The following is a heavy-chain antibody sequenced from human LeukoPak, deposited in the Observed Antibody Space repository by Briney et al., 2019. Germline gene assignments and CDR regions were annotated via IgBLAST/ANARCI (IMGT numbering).Heavy chain of an antibody. CDR1: GFTLTDYY. V-gene: IGHV3-11*01. D-gene: IGHD5-24*01. Sequence: GGSLRLSCAASGFTLTDYYMSWIRQAPGKGLEWVSYISSSGDTIYYADSVKGRFTISRDNAKNSLYLQMNSLRAEDTAMYYFASNDGYNYYFDYWGQGALVTLSS. J-gene: IGHJ4*02. CDR3: ASNDGYNYYFDY. CDR2: ISSSGDTI.